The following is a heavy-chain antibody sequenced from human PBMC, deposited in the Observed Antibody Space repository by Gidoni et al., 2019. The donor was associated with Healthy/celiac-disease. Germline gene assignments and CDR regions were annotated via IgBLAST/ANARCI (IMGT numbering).Heavy chain of an antibody. CDR1: GFTFSSYS. CDR3: ARDSYDSSGYYSFDY. V-gene: IGHV3-21*01. D-gene: IGHD3-22*01. CDR2: ISSSSSYI. Sequence: EVQLVESGGGLVKPGGSLRLSCAASGFTFSSYSMNWVRQAPGKGLEWVSYISSSSSYIYYADSVKGRFTISRDNAKNSLYLQMNSLRAEDTAVYYCARDSYDSSGYYSFDYWGQGTLVTVSS. J-gene: IGHJ4*02.